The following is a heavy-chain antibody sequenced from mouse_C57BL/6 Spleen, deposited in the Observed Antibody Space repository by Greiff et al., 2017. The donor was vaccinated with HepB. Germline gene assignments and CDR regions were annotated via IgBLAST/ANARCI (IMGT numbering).Heavy chain of an antibody. Sequence: EVRLVESGGGLVKPGGSLKLSCAASGFTFSSYAMSWVRQTPEKRLEWVATISDGGSYTYYPDNVKGRFTISRDNAKNNLYLQMSHLKSEDTAMYYCARDGGYFDYWGPVTTLTVSS. V-gene: IGHV5-4*01. J-gene: IGHJ2*01. CDR2: ISDGGSYT. CDR1: GFTFSSYA. CDR3: ARDGGYFDY.